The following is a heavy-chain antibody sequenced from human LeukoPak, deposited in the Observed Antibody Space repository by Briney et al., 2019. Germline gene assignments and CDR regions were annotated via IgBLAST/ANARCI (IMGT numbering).Heavy chain of an antibody. Sequence: GGSLRLSCAASGFTFSSYGMHWVRQASGKGLEWVAVISYDGSNKYYADSVKGRFTISRDNSKNTLYLQMNSLRAEDTAVYYCAKDLGWELPFDYWGQGTLVTVSS. CDR2: ISYDGSNK. J-gene: IGHJ4*02. CDR1: GFTFSSYG. D-gene: IGHD2-15*01. CDR3: AKDLGWELPFDY. V-gene: IGHV3-30*18.